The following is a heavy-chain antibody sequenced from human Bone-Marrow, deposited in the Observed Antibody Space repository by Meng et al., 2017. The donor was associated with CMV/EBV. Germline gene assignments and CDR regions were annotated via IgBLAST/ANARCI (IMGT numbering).Heavy chain of an antibody. CDR2: IKQDGSEK. D-gene: IGHD5-18*01. CDR3: ARDGHGYSYGYPYYYYGMDV. CDR1: GFTFSSYW. Sequence: GGSLRLSCAASGFTFSSYWMSWVRQAPGKGLEWVANIKQDGSEKYYVDSVKGRFTISRDNAKNSLYLQMNSLRAEDTAVYYCARDGHGYSYGYPYYYYGMDVWRQGTTVTVSS. J-gene: IGHJ6*02. V-gene: IGHV3-7*01.